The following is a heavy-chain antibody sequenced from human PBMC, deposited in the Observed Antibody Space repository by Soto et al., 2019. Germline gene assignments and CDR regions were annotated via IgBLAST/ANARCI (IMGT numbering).Heavy chain of an antibody. CDR3: ARDTFWSGYYPFDY. J-gene: IGHJ4*02. V-gene: IGHV3-7*01. CDR2: IKQDGSEK. Sequence: EVQLVESGGGLVQPGGSLRLSCAASGFTFSSYWMSWVRQAPGKGLEWVANIKQDGSEKYYVDSVKGRFTISRDNAKNSLYRQMNSLRAEDTAVYYCARDTFWSGYYPFDYWGQGTLVTVSS. D-gene: IGHD3-3*01. CDR1: GFTFSSYW.